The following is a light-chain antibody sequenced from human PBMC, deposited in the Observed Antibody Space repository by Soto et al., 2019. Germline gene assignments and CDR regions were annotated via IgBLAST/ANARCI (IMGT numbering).Light chain of an antibody. Sequence: EIVLTQSPGTLSLSPGERATLSCRASQSVSSSYLAWYQQKPGQAPRLLIYGASSRATGIPDRFSGSGSGTDFTLTISRLEHEHFAVYYCQQYGSSPFTFGHGTKVDIK. J-gene: IGKJ3*01. V-gene: IGKV3-20*01. CDR1: QSVSSSY. CDR3: QQYGSSPFT. CDR2: GAS.